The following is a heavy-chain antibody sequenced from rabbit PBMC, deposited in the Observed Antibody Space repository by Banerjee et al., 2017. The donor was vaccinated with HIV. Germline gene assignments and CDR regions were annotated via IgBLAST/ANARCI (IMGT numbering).Heavy chain of an antibody. Sequence: QSLEESGGDLVKPGASLTLTCTASGFSFSNRYHMCWVRQAPGKGLEWIACIYAGSSGSTYYASWVNGRFTISKTSSTTVTLQLNSLTAADTATYFCARDLAGAIGWNFNLWGQGTLVTVS. J-gene: IGHJ4*01. CDR1: GFSFSNRYH. CDR3: ARDLAGAIGWNFNL. D-gene: IGHD4-1*01. CDR2: IYAGSSGST. V-gene: IGHV1S40*01.